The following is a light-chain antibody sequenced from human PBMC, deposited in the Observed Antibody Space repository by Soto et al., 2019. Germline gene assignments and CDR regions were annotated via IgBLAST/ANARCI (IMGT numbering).Light chain of an antibody. CDR3: QAYDSNPRFL. J-gene: IGLJ2*01. CDR2: GNS. V-gene: IGLV1-40*01. Sequence: QSVLTQPPSVSGAPGQRVTISCTGSSSNIGAGYDVHWYQQVPGTAPKLLIYGNSNRPSGVPDRFSGSKSGTSASLAITGLQAEDEADCYCQAYDSNPRFLFGGGTNLTVL. CDR1: SSNIGAGYD.